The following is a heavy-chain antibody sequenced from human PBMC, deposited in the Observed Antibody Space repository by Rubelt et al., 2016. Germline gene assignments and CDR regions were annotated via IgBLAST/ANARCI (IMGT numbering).Heavy chain of an antibody. CDR3: ARSGGSTIPLSAFDI. J-gene: IGHJ3*02. CDR1: GGSISSYY. Sequence: QVQLQESGPGLVKPSETLSLTCTVSGGSISSYYWSWLLPPPGTGMEWIGYIYYSAGTNYNPTLQSRVTISQATSKNQFSRKLNSVTAADTAVYYCARSGGSTIPLSAFDIWGQGTMVTVSS. CDR2: IYYSAGT. D-gene: IGHD2-15*01. V-gene: IGHV4-59*01.